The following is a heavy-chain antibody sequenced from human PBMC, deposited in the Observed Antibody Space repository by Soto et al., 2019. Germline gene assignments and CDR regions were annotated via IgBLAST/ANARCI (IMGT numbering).Heavy chain of an antibody. J-gene: IGHJ4*02. CDR2: IYWEDDK. V-gene: IGHV2-5*02. CDR1: GFSLSTSGVG. D-gene: IGHD2-15*01. CDR3: AHTLGYCSGGSCYRAGYFDY. Sequence: SGPTLVNPTQTLTLTCTFSGFSLSTSGVGVGWIRQPPGKALEWLALIYWEDDKRYSPSLKSRLTITKDTSKNQVVLTMTNMDPVDTATYYCAHTLGYCSGGSCYRAGYFDYWGQGTLVTVSS.